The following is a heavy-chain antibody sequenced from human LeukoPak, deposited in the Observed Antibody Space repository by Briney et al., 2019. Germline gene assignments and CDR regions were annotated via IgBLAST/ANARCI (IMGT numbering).Heavy chain of an antibody. CDR2: IIPIFGTT. V-gene: IGHV1-69*05. CDR3: ARDIGSSYNWFDP. Sequence: SVKVSCKASGGTFSSYAISWVRQAPGQGLEWMGRIIPIFGTTNYAQKFQGRVTITTDESTSTAYMELSSLRSEDTAVYYWARDIGSSYNWFDPWGQGTLVTVSS. CDR1: GGTFSSYA. D-gene: IGHD1-26*01. J-gene: IGHJ5*02.